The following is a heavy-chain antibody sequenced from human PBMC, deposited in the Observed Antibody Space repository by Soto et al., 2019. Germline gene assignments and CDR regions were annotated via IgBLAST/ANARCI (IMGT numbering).Heavy chain of an antibody. CDR2: EYYRGST. CDR1: GGSVSSGDYY. Sequence: QVQLQESGPGLVKASETLSLTCTVSGGSVSSGDYYWSWIRQPPGKGLEWFGNEYYRGSTNYNPSLKSRAPISGDTFKNQFSLKVSSVTAADTAVYYCARIPVDTSRIYWFDPWGQGTLVTVSS. CDR3: ARIPVDTSRIYWFDP. J-gene: IGHJ5*02. D-gene: IGHD5-18*01. V-gene: IGHV4-61*08.